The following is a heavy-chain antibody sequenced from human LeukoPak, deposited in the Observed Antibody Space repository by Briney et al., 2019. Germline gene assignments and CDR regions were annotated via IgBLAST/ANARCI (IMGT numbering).Heavy chain of an antibody. CDR3: ARDPPYYDSSGYYYDY. CDR1: GFTFSTYS. D-gene: IGHD3-22*01. V-gene: IGHV3-21*01. Sequence: GSLRLSCAASGFTFSTYSMNWVRQAPGKGLEWVSSISGSSIYIYYADSVKGRFTISRDNAKNSLYLQMNSLRAEDTAVYYCARDPPYYDSSGYYYDYWGQGTLVTVSS. CDR2: ISGSSIYI. J-gene: IGHJ4*02.